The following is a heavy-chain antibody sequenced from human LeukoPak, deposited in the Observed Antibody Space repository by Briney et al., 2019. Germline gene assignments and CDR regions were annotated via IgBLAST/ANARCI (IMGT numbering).Heavy chain of an antibody. Sequence: ASVNVSCKASGYIFTNYAMHWVRQAPGQRLEWMGRINAGNGNTKYSQKFQGRVTITRDTSASTAYMELNSLRSEDTAVYYCARGRWLQLRSFDYWGQGTLVTVSS. D-gene: IGHD5-24*01. CDR1: GYIFTNYA. CDR2: INAGNGNT. J-gene: IGHJ4*02. CDR3: ARGRWLQLRSFDY. V-gene: IGHV1-3*01.